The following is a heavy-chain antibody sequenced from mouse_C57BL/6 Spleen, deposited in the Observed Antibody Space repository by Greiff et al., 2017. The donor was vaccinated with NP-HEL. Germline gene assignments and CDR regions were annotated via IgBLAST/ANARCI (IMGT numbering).Heavy chain of an antibody. Sequence: EVQLVESGGGLVKPGGSLKLSCAASGFTFSSYAMSWVRQTPEKRLEWVATISDGGSYTYYPDNVKGRFTISRDNAKNNLYLQMSHLKSEDTAMYYCARDGKLGLWYFDVWGTGTTVTVSS. J-gene: IGHJ1*03. V-gene: IGHV5-4*01. CDR1: GFTFSSYA. D-gene: IGHD4-1*01. CDR2: ISDGGSYT. CDR3: ARDGKLGLWYFDV.